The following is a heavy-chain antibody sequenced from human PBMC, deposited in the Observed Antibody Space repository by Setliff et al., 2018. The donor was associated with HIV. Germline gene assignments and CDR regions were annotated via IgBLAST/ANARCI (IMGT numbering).Heavy chain of an antibody. CDR2: IFHSGDT. V-gene: IGHV4-31*03. CDR1: GVSVGSGDYY. D-gene: IGHD6-6*01. Sequence: SETLSLTCSVSGVSVGSGDYYWHWIRQHPEKALEWIGYIFHSGDTYHNPSLKSRISMSVDTSKNQFSLELTSLTAADTAVYYCATRPRIAARPFDYWGQGMLVTV. CDR3: ATRPRIAARPFDY. J-gene: IGHJ4*02.